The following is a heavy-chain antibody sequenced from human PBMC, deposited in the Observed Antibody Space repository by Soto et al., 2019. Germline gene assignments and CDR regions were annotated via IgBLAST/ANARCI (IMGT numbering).Heavy chain of an antibody. CDR2: INAGNGNT. Sequence: GASVKVSCKASGYTFTSYAMHWVRQAPGQRLEWMGWINAGNGNTKYSQKFQGRVTITRDTSASTAYMELSSLRSEDTAVYYCAREEFVRDNIPWLLTHYYYYGMDVWGQGTTVTVSS. J-gene: IGHJ6*02. CDR1: GYTFTSYA. D-gene: IGHD3-22*01. V-gene: IGHV1-3*01. CDR3: AREEFVRDNIPWLLTHYYYYGMDV.